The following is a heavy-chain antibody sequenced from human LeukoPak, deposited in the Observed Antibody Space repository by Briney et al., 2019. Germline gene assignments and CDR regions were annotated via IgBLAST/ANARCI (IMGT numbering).Heavy chain of an antibody. V-gene: IGHV3-21*01. CDR2: ISSSSSYI. CDR3: ASAGGPFDY. Sequence: GXSLRLSCAASGFTFSSYSMNWVRQAPGKGLEWVSSISSSSSYIYYADSVKGRFTIYRENDKNSLYMKINSLRAEDTAVYYCASAGGPFDYWGQGTLVTVSS. CDR1: GFTFSSYS. J-gene: IGHJ4*02. D-gene: IGHD1-26*01.